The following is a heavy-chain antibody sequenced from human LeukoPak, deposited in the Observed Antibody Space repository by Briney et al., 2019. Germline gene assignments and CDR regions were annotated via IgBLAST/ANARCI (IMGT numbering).Heavy chain of an antibody. CDR3: AVNIVVVPAASFDY. CDR1: GYSISSGYY. J-gene: IGHJ4*02. CDR2: IYHSGST. Sequence: SETLSLTCAVSGYSISSGYYWGWIRQPPGKGLEWIGSIYHSGSTYYNPSPKSRVTISVDTSKNQFSLKLSSVTAADTAVYYCAVNIVVVPAASFDYWGQGTLVTVSS. D-gene: IGHD2-2*01. V-gene: IGHV4-38-2*01.